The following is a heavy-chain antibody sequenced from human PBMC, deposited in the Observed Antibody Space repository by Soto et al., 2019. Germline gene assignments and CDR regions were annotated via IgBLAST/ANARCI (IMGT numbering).Heavy chain of an antibody. Sequence: QVQLVQSGAEVKKPGSSVKVSCKASGGTFSRYAISWVRQAPGQGLEWMGGIIPIFGTANYAQKFQGRVTITADESTRTAYMELSSLRSEDTAVYYCARVARLVVGAHYGMDVWGQGTTVTVSS. CDR3: ARVARLVVGAHYGMDV. D-gene: IGHD1-26*01. V-gene: IGHV1-69*12. CDR2: IIPIFGTA. J-gene: IGHJ6*02. CDR1: GGTFSRYA.